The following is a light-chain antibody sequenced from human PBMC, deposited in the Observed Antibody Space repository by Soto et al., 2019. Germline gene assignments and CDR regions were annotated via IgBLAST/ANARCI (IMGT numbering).Light chain of an antibody. CDR2: WAS. CDR3: QQRREWPRT. Sequence: DIVMTQSPDSLALSLGERATINCRSSQSIFYNSNNKNYLAWYQQKPGQPPRLLIYWASTRESGVPDRFSGSGSGTDFTLTISSLEPEDFAVYYCQQRREWPRTFGQGTKVDIK. J-gene: IGKJ2*02. V-gene: IGKV4-1*01. CDR1: QSIFYNSNNKNY.